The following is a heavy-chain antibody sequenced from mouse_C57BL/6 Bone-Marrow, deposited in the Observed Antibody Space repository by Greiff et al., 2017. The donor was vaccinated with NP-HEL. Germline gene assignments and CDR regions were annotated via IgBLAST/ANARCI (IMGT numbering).Heavy chain of an antibody. CDR3: ERVLVYWYFDV. V-gene: IGHV1-61*01. J-gene: IGHJ1*03. CDR2: IYPSDSET. Sequence: QVQLQQPGAELVRPGSSVKLSCKASGYTFTSYWMDWVKQRPGQGLEWIGNIYPSDSETHYNQKFKDKATLTVDKSSSTAYMQLSSLTSEDSAVYYCERVLVYWYFDVWGTGTTGTVSS. D-gene: IGHD2-2*01. CDR1: GYTFTSYW.